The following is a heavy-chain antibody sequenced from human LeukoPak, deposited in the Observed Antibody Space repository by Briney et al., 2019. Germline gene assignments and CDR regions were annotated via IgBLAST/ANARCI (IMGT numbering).Heavy chain of an antibody. V-gene: IGHV4-38-2*02. D-gene: IGHD6-19*01. Sequence: SETLSLTCTVSGFSITTGYYWDWIRQSPGKGLEWIGKIYHSGSAYYNPSFKSRVSISVDTSKNQFSSRVTSLTAADTAVYFCARDLAVAGKAFDFWGQGIPVTISS. J-gene: IGHJ4*02. CDR2: IYHSGSA. CDR1: GFSITTGYY. CDR3: ARDLAVAGKAFDF.